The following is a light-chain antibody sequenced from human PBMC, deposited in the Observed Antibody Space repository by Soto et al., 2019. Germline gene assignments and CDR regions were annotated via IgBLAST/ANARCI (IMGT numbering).Light chain of an antibody. CDR2: VAS. CDR3: QTYNSAPWT. J-gene: IGKJ1*01. Sequence: DIQMTQSPSSLSASVGDRVTITCRASQCISNYLAWYQQQPGKVPKLLNYVASTLQSGVPSRFSGRGSGTDFTLTISSLQPEDVATYYCQTYNSAPWTFGQGTKVEIK. CDR1: QCISNY. V-gene: IGKV1-27*01.